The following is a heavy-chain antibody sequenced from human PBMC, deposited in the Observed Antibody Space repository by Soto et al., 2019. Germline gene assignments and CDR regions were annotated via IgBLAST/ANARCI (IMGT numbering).Heavy chain of an antibody. Sequence: SVKVSCSASGFTFTRSAVQWVRQSRGQRREWIGWIVVGSGNTIYAQKFQERVTISRDMSTSTAYMELSSLRSEDTAVYYCAAAAGGYYYGMDVWGQGTTVPVYS. CDR2: IVVGSGNT. CDR3: AAAAGGYYYGMDV. CDR1: GFTFTRSA. V-gene: IGHV1-58*01. D-gene: IGHD1-26*01. J-gene: IGHJ6*02.